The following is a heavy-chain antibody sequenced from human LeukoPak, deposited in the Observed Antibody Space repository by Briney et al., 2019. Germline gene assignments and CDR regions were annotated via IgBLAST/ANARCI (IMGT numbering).Heavy chain of an antibody. CDR1: GYTFTSYY. Sequence: ASVKVSWKASGYTFTSYYMHWVRQAPGQGLEWMGIINPSGGSTSYAQTFQGRVTITTDESTSTAYMELSSLRSEDTAVYYCARVRGCSSTSCSKSNWFDPWGQGTLVTVSS. J-gene: IGHJ5*02. CDR3: ARVRGCSSTSCSKSNWFDP. V-gene: IGHV1-46*01. D-gene: IGHD2-2*01. CDR2: INPSGGST.